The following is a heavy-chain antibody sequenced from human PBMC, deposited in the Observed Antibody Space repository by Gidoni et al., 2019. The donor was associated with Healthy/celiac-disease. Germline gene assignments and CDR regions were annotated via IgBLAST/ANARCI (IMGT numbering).Heavy chain of an antibody. J-gene: IGHJ3*02. Sequence: EVQLVQSGAAVKKPGEPLRIFCKGSGFSFTSYWISWVRQMPGKGLEWMGRIDPSDSYTNYSPSFQGHVTISADKSISTAYLQWSSLKASDTAMYYCASIAAEISADAFDIWGQGTMVTVSS. CDR3: ASIAAEISADAFDI. CDR2: IDPSDSYT. D-gene: IGHD6-13*01. V-gene: IGHV5-10-1*03. CDR1: GFSFTSYW.